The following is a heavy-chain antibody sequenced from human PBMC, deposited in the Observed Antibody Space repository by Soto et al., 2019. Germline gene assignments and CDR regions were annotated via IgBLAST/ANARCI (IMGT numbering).Heavy chain of an antibody. J-gene: IGHJ3*02. CDR2: ISANNVNT. D-gene: IGHD3-16*01. V-gene: IGHV1-18*01. CDR1: GFTFTIYG. Sequence: QGQLVQSGAEVKKPGASVKVSCKASGFTFTIYGVTWVRQAPGQGLEWMGWISANNVNTHYAQKFQGGVTMTTDTSPSTAYMGMRGLSADDTAVYHGARLVGVDPVDDAYDIWGQGTEVTLSS. CDR3: ARLVGVDPVDDAYDI.